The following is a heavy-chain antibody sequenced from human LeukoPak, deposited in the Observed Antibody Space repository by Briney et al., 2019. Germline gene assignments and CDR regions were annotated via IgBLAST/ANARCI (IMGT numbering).Heavy chain of an antibody. CDR2: MNPNSGNT. Sequence: ASVKVSCKASGCTFTSYDINWVRQATGQGLEWMGWMNPNSGNTGYAQKFQGRVTMTRDTATRTAYMELTSLTYEDTAVYYCARVPLVVVPAADGFDFWGQGTMVTVSS. J-gene: IGHJ3*01. CDR3: ARVPLVVVPAADGFDF. D-gene: IGHD2-2*01. V-gene: IGHV1-8*02. CDR1: GCTFTSYD.